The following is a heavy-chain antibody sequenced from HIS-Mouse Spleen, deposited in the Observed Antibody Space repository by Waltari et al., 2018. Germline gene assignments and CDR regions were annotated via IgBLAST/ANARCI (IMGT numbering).Heavy chain of an antibody. CDR3: AKASSGWLDY. Sequence: QVQLVESGGGVVRPGRSLMLSCPASGFPFRRYGMHWVRQAPGKGLEWVAVISYDGSNKYYADSVKGRFTISRDNSKNTLYLQMNSLRAEDTAVYYCAKASSGWLDYWGQGTLVTVSS. CDR2: ISYDGSNK. V-gene: IGHV3-30*18. CDR1: GFPFRRYG. J-gene: IGHJ4*02. D-gene: IGHD6-19*01.